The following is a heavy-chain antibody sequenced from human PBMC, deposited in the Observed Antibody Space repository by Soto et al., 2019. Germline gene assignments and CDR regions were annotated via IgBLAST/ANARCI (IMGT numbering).Heavy chain of an antibody. CDR2: FDPEDGET. J-gene: IGHJ4*02. CDR1: GYTLTELS. D-gene: IGHD6-13*01. V-gene: IGHV1-24*01. CDR3: ATPKTYSSSWYGYDF. Sequence: GASVKVSCKVSGYTLTELSMHWVRQAPGKGLEWMGGFDPEDGETIYAQKFQGRVTMTEDTSTDTAYMELSGLRSEDTAVYYCATPKTYSSSWYGYDFWGQGTLVTVSS.